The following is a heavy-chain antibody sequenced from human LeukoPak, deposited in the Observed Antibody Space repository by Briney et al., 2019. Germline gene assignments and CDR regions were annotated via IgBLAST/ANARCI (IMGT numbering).Heavy chain of an antibody. CDR1: GFTFSNYW. CDR3: ARGAIVLMVYAPPRIDY. CDR2: IKQDGSAK. J-gene: IGHJ4*02. Sequence: GGSLRLSCAASGFTFSNYWMNWVRQAPGKGLEWVANIKQDGSAKYYVDSVKGRFTISRDNAKNSLYLQMNSLRAEDTAVYYCARGAIVLMVYAPPRIDYWGQGTLVTVSS. V-gene: IGHV3-7*01. D-gene: IGHD2-8*01.